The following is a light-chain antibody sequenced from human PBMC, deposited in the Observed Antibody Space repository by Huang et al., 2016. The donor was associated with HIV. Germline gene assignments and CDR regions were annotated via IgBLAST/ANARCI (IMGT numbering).Light chain of an antibody. CDR2: DAS. J-gene: IGKJ3*01. Sequence: DIQMTQSPSSLSASVGGRVTITCQASQDISNYLNWYQQKPGKAPKLLIYDASNLETGVPSRFSGSGSGTDFTLTISSLQPEDIATYYCQQYDNLPLTFGPGTKVDIK. CDR1: QDISNY. V-gene: IGKV1-33*01. CDR3: QQYDNLPLT.